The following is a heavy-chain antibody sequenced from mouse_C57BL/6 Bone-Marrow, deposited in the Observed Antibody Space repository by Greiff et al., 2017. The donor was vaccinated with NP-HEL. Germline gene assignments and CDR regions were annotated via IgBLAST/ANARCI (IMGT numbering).Heavy chain of an antibody. CDR1: GYTFTSYT. CDR2: INPSSGYT. J-gene: IGHJ2*01. CDR3: ARLGLGFDY. Sequence: QVQLQQSGAELARPGASVKMSCKASGYTFTSYTMHWVQQRPGQGLEWIGYINPSSGYTKYNQKFKDKATLTADKSSSTAYMQLSSLTSEDSAVYYCARLGLGFDYWGQGTTLTVSS. D-gene: IGHD2-14*01. V-gene: IGHV1-4*01.